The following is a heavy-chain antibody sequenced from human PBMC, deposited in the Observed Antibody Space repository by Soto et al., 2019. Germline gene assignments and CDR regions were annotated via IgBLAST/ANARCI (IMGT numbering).Heavy chain of an antibody. CDR2: ISDSSSII. CDR3: ARAQYSSSSLLDY. D-gene: IGHD6-6*01. Sequence: GGSLRLSCAASGFTFSDYSMNWVRQAPGKGLEWVSYISDSSSIIYHADSVKGRFTISRDNAKNSLYLQLNSLRDEDTAVYFCARAQYSSSSLLDYWGQGTLVTVSS. V-gene: IGHV3-48*02. CDR1: GFTFSDYS. J-gene: IGHJ4*02.